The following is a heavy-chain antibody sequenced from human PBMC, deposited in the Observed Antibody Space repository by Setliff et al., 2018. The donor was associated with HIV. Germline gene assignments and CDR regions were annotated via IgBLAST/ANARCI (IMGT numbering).Heavy chain of an antibody. CDR1: GGSISSSSYY. CDR2: IYHSGRT. Sequence: PSETLSLTCTVSGGSISSSSYYWSWVRQPPGKGLEWIGEIYHSGRTSYNPSLESRASISVDKSKNQFSLKVSSVTAADTAVYYCARVARGGHSSRWYYFDYWGQGTLVTVSS. J-gene: IGHJ4*02. V-gene: IGHV4-39*07. CDR3: ARVARGGHSSRWYYFDY. D-gene: IGHD6-13*01.